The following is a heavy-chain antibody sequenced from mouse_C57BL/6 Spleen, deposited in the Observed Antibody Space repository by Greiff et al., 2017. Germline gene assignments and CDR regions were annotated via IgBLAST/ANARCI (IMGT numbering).Heavy chain of an antibody. CDR2: ISDGGSYT. D-gene: IGHD2-2*01. V-gene: IGHV5-4*01. CDR1: GFTFSSYA. CDR3: AREGWLRGFAY. J-gene: IGHJ3*01. Sequence: EVKLVESGGGLVKPGGSLKLSCAASGFTFSSYAMSWVRQTPETRLEWVATISDGGSYTYYPDNVKGRFTISRDNAKNNLYLQMSHLKSEYTSMNYCAREGWLRGFAYWGQGTLVTVSA.